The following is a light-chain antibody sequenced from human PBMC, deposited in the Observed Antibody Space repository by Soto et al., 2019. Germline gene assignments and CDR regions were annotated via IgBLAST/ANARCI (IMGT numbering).Light chain of an antibody. CDR1: QSISSW. Sequence: DIQMTQSPSTLSASVGDRVTITCRASQSISSWLAWYQQKPGKAPKLMIYKASSLESGVPSRFSGSRSGTDCTLTIISLQPEDVATYFCQQSYNIPLTFGGGTKVDI. J-gene: IGKJ4*01. CDR3: QQSYNIPLT. CDR2: KAS. V-gene: IGKV1-5*03.